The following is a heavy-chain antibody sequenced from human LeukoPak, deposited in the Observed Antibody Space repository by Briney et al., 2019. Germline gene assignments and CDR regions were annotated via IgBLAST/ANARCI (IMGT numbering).Heavy chain of an antibody. Sequence: PSETLSLTCTVSGGSISSGSYYWSWIRQPAGKGLEWIGRIYTSGSTNYNPSLKSRVTISVDTSKNQFSLKLSSVTAADTAVYYCARDHTYYYDSSGYSSHFDYWGQGTLVTVCS. D-gene: IGHD3-22*01. CDR1: GGSISSGSYY. CDR2: IYTSGST. V-gene: IGHV4-61*02. J-gene: IGHJ4*02. CDR3: ARDHTYYYDSSGYSSHFDY.